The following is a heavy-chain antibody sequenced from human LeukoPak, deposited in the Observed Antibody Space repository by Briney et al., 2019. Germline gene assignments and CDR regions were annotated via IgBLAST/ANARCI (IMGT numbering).Heavy chain of an antibody. D-gene: IGHD3-10*01. CDR2: IYYSGST. CDR3: ARGRRRVTMVRGQMNWFDP. CDR1: GGSISSGGYY. V-gene: IGHV4-31*03. Sequence: SETLSLTCTVSGGSISSGGYYWSWIRQHPGKGLEWIGYIYYSGSTYYNPSLKSRVTISVDTSKNQFSLKLSSVTAADTAVYYCARGRRRVTMVRGQMNWFDPWGQGTLVTVSS. J-gene: IGHJ5*02.